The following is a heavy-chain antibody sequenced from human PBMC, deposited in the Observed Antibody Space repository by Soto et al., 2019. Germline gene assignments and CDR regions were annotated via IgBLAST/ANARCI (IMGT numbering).Heavy chain of an antibody. V-gene: IGHV3-7*01. CDR2: IPQDGVDG. CDR1: GFTFSMYS. Sequence: DVKLVESGGGLVQPGDSLRLSCEVSGFTFSMYSMSWVRQSPGKGLEWVAKIPQDGVDGHYADSVKGRFIISRDNSNSTLFLQMNTLTTADTAVYFCARDAPQGGRRGYFDVWGQGTLVTVSS. D-gene: IGHD3-9*01. CDR3: ARDAPQGGRRGYFDV. J-gene: IGHJ4*02.